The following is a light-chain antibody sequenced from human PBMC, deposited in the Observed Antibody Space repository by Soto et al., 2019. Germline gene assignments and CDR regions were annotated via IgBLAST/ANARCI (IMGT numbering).Light chain of an antibody. V-gene: IGKV3D-15*01. CDR2: GAS. Sequence: IVLTRSPGTLSLSPGERTTLSCRASQSISRYLAWYQQKPGQGPRLLIYGASNRATGIPVRFSGSGSGTEFTLTISSLQSEDFAVYYCQQYDKWPPTFGQGTKV. CDR3: QQYDKWPPT. CDR1: QSISRY. J-gene: IGKJ1*01.